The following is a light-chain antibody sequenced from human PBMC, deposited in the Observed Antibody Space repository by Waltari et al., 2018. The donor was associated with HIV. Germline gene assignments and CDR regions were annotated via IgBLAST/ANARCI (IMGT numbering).Light chain of an antibody. CDR2: SDD. CDR1: NSNIGSNT. J-gene: IGLJ3*02. V-gene: IGLV1-44*01. CDR3: AVWDDGLNGPE. Sequence: QSVLTQPPSASGTPGQRVTISCSGSNSNIGSNTVSWYQQLPGTAPKLLSYSDDQRPSGVPDLFSGSKSGTSASLAISGLQSEDEADDYCAVWDDGLNGPEFGGGTKLTVL.